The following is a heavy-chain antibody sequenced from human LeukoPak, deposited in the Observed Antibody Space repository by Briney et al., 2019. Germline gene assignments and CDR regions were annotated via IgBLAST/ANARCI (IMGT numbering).Heavy chain of an antibody. D-gene: IGHD5-18*01. V-gene: IGHV3-23*01. CDR2: ISGAGGTT. CDR1: GFTFSSYA. Sequence: GGSLRLSCAASGFTFSSYAMMWLRQAPGKGLEWVSAISGAGGTTLYADSVKGRFTISRDNSKNTLHLQMNSLRAEDTAVYYCAKYASGNTAFFDSWGQGTLVTVSS. J-gene: IGHJ4*02. CDR3: AKYASGNTAFFDS.